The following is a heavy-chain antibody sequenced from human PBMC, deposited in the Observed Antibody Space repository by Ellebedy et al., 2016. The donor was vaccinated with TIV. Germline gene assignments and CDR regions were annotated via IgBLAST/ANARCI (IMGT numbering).Heavy chain of an antibody. CDR3: ARESYDILTGQTYGLDV. CDR1: GFTFTSFG. J-gene: IGHJ6*02. D-gene: IGHD3-9*01. V-gene: IGHV1-18*04. Sequence: ASVKVSCKASGFTFTSFGISWVRQAPGQGLEWMGWISVYNGNTNYAQNLQGRVSMTTDTSARTAYMELRSLRYDDTAVYYCARESYDILTGQTYGLDVWGQGTTVTVSS. CDR2: ISVYNGNT.